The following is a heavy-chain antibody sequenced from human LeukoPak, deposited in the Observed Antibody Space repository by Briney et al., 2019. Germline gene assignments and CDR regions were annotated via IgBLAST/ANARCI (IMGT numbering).Heavy chain of an antibody. CDR1: GYSFTNYW. D-gene: IGHD4-17*01. J-gene: IGHJ4*02. CDR2: IYPGDSDT. Sequence: GESLKISCKGSGYSFTNYWTAWVRQMPGKDLEWMGIIYPGDSDTTYSPSFQGQVTISVDKSISTAYLQWSSLKASDTAMYYCARRVPDYGVETFDYWGQGTLVTVSS. CDR3: ARRVPDYGVETFDY. V-gene: IGHV5-51*01.